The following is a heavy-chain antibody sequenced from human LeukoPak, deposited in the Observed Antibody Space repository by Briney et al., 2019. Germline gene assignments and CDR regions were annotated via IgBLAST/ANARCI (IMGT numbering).Heavy chain of an antibody. Sequence: SETLSLTCAVSGASISNSNWWSWVRQTPGTGLEWIGEVYHTGNTNRNPSLKSRVTMSVDKSKNQFSLKMSSVTAADTALYYCAKAGDYLFDYWGQGSLVTVSS. CDR3: AKAGDYLFDY. V-gene: IGHV4-4*02. D-gene: IGHD4-17*01. CDR1: GASISNSNW. CDR2: VYHTGNT. J-gene: IGHJ4*02.